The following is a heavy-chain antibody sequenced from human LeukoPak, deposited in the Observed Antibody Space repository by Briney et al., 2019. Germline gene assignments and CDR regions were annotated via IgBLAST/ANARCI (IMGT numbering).Heavy chain of an antibody. CDR3: ARGGGLNYYYYYMDV. Sequence: SETLSLTCIVSDGSISSYYWSWIRQPPGKGLEWIGYVYYSGSTNYNPSLKSRVTISVDTSKNQFSLKLSSVTAADTAVYYCARGGGLNYYYYYMDVWGKGTTVTISS. D-gene: IGHD3-16*01. V-gene: IGHV4-59*01. CDR2: VYYSGST. J-gene: IGHJ6*03. CDR1: DGSISSYY.